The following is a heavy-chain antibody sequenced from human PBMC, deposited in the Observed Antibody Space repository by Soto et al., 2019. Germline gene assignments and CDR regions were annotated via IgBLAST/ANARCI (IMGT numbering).Heavy chain of an antibody. J-gene: IGHJ4*02. Sequence: KPSETLSLTCAVYGGSFSGYYWSWIRQPPGKGLEWIGEINHSGSTNYNPSIKSRVTISVDTSKNQFSLKLSSVTAADTAVYYCARVRTYYDYVWGSYRPYYFDYWGQGTLVTVSS. CDR1: GGSFSGYY. CDR2: INHSGST. D-gene: IGHD3-16*02. V-gene: IGHV4-34*01. CDR3: ARVRTYYDYVWGSYRPYYFDY.